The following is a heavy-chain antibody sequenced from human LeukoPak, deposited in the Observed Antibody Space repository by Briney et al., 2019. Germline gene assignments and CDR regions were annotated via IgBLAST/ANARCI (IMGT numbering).Heavy chain of an antibody. CDR1: GYTFTSYA. V-gene: IGHV1-3*01. Sequence: ASVKVSCKASGYTFTSYAMHWVRQAPGQGPEWMGWINAGNGNTKYSQKFQGRVTITRDTSASTAYMELSSLRSEDTAVYYCARYSYGRRGYGYWGQGTLVTVSS. J-gene: IGHJ4*02. CDR2: INAGNGNT. D-gene: IGHD5-18*01. CDR3: ARYSYGRRGYGY.